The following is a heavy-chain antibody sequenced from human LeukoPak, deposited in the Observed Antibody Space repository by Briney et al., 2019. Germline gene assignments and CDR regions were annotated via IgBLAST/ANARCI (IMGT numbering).Heavy chain of an antibody. CDR1: GYTFTGYY. CDR3: ARLDAGYYDSSGHYDY. D-gene: IGHD3-22*01. V-gene: IGHV1-2*06. J-gene: IGHJ4*02. Sequence: GASVKVSCKPFGYTFTGYYMHWVRQAAGQGLEWMGRINPNSGGTNYAQKFQGRVTMTRDTSISTAYMELSRLRSDDTAVYYCARLDAGYYDSSGHYDYWGQGTLVTVSS. CDR2: INPNSGGT.